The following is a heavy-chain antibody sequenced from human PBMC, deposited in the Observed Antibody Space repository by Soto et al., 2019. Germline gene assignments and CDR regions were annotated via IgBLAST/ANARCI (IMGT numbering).Heavy chain of an antibody. V-gene: IGHV3-23*01. J-gene: IGHJ4*02. CDR1: GFTFSSYV. D-gene: IGHD4-17*01. Sequence: GGSLRLSCAASGFTFSSYVLSGVRQAPGKGLEWVSTISGSGGSTYYADSVKRRFTISSDNSKNTLHLQMSSLRAGDTAVYYCAKAPHPDTTVIVSHFDYWGLGTLVTVS. CDR3: AKAPHPDTTVIVSHFDY. CDR2: ISGSGGST.